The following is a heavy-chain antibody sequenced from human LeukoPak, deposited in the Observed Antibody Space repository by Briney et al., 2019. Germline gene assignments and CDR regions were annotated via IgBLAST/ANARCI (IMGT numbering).Heavy chain of an antibody. CDR3: ARHEMATINVDY. V-gene: IGHV4-39*01. D-gene: IGHD5-24*01. J-gene: IGHJ4*02. CDR2: IYYSGST. Sequence: SETLSLTCTVSGGSISSSSYFWGWIRKPPGKGLEWIGGIYYSGSTYYNPSLKSRVTISVDTSKNQFSLKLSSVTAADTAVFYCARHEMATINVDYWGQGTLVTVSS. CDR1: GGSISSSSYF.